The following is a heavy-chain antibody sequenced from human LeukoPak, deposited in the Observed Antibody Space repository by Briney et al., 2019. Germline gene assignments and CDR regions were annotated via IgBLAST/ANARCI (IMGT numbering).Heavy chain of an antibody. CDR3: ARWSSDGYNYRDY. CDR2: IIPIFGTA. J-gene: IGHJ4*02. Sequence: SVKVSCKASGGTFSSYAISWVRQAPGQGLEWMGGIIPIFGTANYAQKFQGRVTITADESTSAAYMELSSLRSEDTAVYYCARWSSDGYNYRDYWGQGTLVTVSS. V-gene: IGHV1-69*01. D-gene: IGHD5-24*01. CDR1: GGTFSSYA.